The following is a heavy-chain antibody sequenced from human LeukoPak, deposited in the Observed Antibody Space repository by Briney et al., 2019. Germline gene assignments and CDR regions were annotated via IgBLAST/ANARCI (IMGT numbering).Heavy chain of an antibody. CDR2: INPNSGGT. V-gene: IGHV1-2*02. CDR3: ARDHFKGAHGGSYY. D-gene: IGHD1-26*01. CDR1: GYTLTGYY. J-gene: IGHJ4*02. Sequence: ASVKVSCKASGYTLTGYYMHWVRQPPGQGLEWMGWINPNSGGTNYAQKFQGRVTMTRDTSISTAYMELSRLRSDDTAVYYCARDHFKGAHGGSYYWGQGTLVTVSS.